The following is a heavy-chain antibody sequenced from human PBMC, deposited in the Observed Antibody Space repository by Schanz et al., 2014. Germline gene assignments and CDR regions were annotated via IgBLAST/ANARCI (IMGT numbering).Heavy chain of an antibody. CDR1: GFTISSYS. D-gene: IGHD3-22*01. CDR3: AKDPSHGDYDYYFDY. V-gene: IGHV3-48*01. CDR2: ISSGSSYA. Sequence: EVQLVESGGGLVQPGGSLRLSCAASGFTISSYSMNWVRQAPGKGLEWVSDISSGSSYANYADSVKGRFTISRDNSKNTLYLQMNSLRAEDTAVYYCAKDPSHGDYDYYFDYWGQGTLVTVSS. J-gene: IGHJ4*02.